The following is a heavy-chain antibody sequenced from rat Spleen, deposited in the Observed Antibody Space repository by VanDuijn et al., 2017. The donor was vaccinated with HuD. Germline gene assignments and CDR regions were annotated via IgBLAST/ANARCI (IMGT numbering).Heavy chain of an antibody. J-gene: IGHJ4*01. D-gene: IGHD1-11*01. Sequence: QVQLQQSGAELAKPGSSVKISCKASGYTFTSYYISWIKQTTGQGLEYIGYINSGSGGTNYNEKVKDRATLTVDKSSSTAFMQLSSLTPDDSAVYYCARSGLRGMDAWGQGASVTVSS. CDR3: ARSGLRGMDA. CDR2: INSGSGGT. CDR1: GYTFTSYY. V-gene: IGHV1-43*01.